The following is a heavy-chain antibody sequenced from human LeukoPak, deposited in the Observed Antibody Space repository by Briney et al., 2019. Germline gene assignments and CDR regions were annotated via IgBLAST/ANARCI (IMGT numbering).Heavy chain of an antibody. CDR2: INPNSGGT. D-gene: IGHD3-22*01. J-gene: IGHJ4*02. V-gene: IGHV1-2*02. CDR3: ARTPTTVYSCCYYYLRVGSFDY. CDR1: GYTFTDYY. Sequence: ASVKVSCKASGYTFTDYYMHWVRQAPGQGLEWMGWINPNSGGTNYAQKFQGRVTMTRDTSISTAYMEVSRLRSDDTAVYYCARTPTTVYSCCYYYLRVGSFDYWGQGTLVTVSS.